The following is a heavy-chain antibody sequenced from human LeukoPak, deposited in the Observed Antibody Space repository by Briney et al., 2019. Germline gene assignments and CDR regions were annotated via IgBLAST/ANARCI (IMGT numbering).Heavy chain of an antibody. CDR1: GFIFSSYS. Sequence: GGSLRLSCAASGFIFSSYSMHWVRQAPGKGLEWVSSISSSSTYIYYADSVQGRFTISRDNTKNSLYLQMNSLRAEDTAVYYCARRAAGTHFDYWGLGTLVTVSS. CDR3: ARRAAGTHFDY. D-gene: IGHD1-1*01. J-gene: IGHJ4*02. V-gene: IGHV3-21*01. CDR2: ISSSSTYI.